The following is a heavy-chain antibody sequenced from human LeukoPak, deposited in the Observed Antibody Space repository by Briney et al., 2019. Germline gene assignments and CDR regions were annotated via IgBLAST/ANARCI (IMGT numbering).Heavy chain of an antibody. CDR1: GYTFTSYD. CDR2: MNPNSGNT. J-gene: IGHJ3*02. D-gene: IGHD1-26*01. CDR3: ARAYSGSYCAFDI. Sequence: ASVKVSCKASGYTFTSYDINWVRQATGQGLEWMGWMNPNSGNTGYAQKFQGRVTITRNTSISTAYMELSSLRSEDTAVYYCARAYSGSYCAFDIWGQGTMVTVSS. V-gene: IGHV1-8*03.